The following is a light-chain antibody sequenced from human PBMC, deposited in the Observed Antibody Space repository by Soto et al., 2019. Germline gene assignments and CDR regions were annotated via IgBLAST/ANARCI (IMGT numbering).Light chain of an antibody. CDR1: YSNIGNND. V-gene: IGLV1-51*01. CDR3: GTWDSSLRGV. J-gene: IGLJ3*02. Sequence: QSVLTQPPSVSAAPGQTVTISCSGSYSNIGNNDVSWYQQFPGTVPKLLIYDNDKRPSGIPDRFSGSKSGTSATLGISGLQTWDEADYYCGTWDSSLRGVFGGGTKLTVL. CDR2: DND.